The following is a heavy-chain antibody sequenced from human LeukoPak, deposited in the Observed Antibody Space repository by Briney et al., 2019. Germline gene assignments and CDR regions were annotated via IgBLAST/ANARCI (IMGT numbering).Heavy chain of an antibody. CDR3: ARSPPLWNGDAFDI. V-gene: IGHV3-7*01. D-gene: IGHD1-1*01. J-gene: IGHJ3*02. Sequence: GGSLRLSCAASGFTFSSYWMSWVRQAPGKGLEWVANIKQDGSEKYYVDSVKGRFTISRDNAKNSLYLQMNSLRAEDTAVYYCARSPPLWNGDAFDIWGQGTMVTVSS. CDR2: IKQDGSEK. CDR1: GFTFSSYW.